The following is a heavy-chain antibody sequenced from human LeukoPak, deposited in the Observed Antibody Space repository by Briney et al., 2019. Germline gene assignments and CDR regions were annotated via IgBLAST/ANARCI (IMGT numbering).Heavy chain of an antibody. Sequence: SETLSLTCAVYGGSFSGYYWSWIRQPPGKGLEWIGEINHSGSTNYNPSLKSRVTISVDTSKNQFSPKLSSVTAADTAVYYCARGTTYYYGSGSYYNDYWGQGTLVTVSS. CDR1: GGSFSGYY. J-gene: IGHJ4*02. D-gene: IGHD3-10*01. CDR3: ARGTTYYYGSGSYYNDY. CDR2: INHSGST. V-gene: IGHV4-34*01.